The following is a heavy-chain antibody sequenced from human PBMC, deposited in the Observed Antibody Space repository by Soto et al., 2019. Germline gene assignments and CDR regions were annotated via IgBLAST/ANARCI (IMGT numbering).Heavy chain of an antibody. CDR1: GYTFTSYY. Sequence: ASVKVSCKASGYTFTSYYMHWVRQAPGQGLEWMGIINPSGGSTSYAQKLQGRVTMTRDTSTSTVYMKQSSLSSEVTVVYYCATVFRGTIFGIFDYWGQVTLVTVSS. V-gene: IGHV1-46*01. CDR2: INPSGGST. D-gene: IGHD3-3*01. J-gene: IGHJ4*02. CDR3: ATVFRGTIFGIFDY.